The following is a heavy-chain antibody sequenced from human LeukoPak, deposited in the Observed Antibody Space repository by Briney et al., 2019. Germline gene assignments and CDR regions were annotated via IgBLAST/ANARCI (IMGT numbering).Heavy chain of an antibody. CDR2: IYYSGST. CDR3: ARYSSGWYYFDY. J-gene: IGHJ4*02. CDR1: GGSISSSNW. D-gene: IGHD6-19*01. Sequence: SETLSLTCAVSGGSISSSNWWSWIRQPPGKGLEWIGSIYYSGSTYYNPSLKSRVTISVDTSKNQFSLKLSSVTAADTAVYYCARYSSGWYYFDYWGQGTLVTVSS. V-gene: IGHV4-4*02.